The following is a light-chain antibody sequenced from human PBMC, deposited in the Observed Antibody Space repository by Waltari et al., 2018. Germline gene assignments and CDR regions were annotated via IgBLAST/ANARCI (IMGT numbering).Light chain of an antibody. CDR3: QQYYTSPLS. CDR1: QTLLHRSNNKNY. J-gene: IGKJ4*01. CDR2: WAS. Sequence: DIVMTQSPDSLTVSLGERAPVNCKSSQTLLHRSNNKNYLAWYQQKPGRPPKLLISWASTREYGVPDRFSGSGSGAHFTLTINSLRAADVAVYYCQQYYTSPLSFGGGTKVEVK. V-gene: IGKV4-1*01.